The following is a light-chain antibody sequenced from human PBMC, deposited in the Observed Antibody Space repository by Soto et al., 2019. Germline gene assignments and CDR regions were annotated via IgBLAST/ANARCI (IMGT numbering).Light chain of an antibody. CDR1: QSMNDW. V-gene: IGKV1-5*03. CDR2: KSS. CDR3: QQYYIYST. Sequence: DIQVTQSPSTLSASVGDRVTITCRASQSMNDWLAWYQQKPGKAPKLLIYKSSNLQSGVPSRFSGSEYGTEYSLANISPNTNNFATDYYQQYYIYSTCDQGTKVEFK. J-gene: IGKJ1*01.